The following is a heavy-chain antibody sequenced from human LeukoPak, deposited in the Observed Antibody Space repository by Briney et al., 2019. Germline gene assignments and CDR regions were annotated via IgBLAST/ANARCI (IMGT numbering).Heavy chain of an antibody. Sequence: GGSLRLSCAASGFTFSSYAMHWVRQAPGKGLEYVSAISSNGGSTYYANSVKGRFTISRDNSKNTLYLQMGSLRAEDMAVYYCARAAAGPFYYYYMDVWGKGTTVTVSS. CDR3: ARAAAGPFYYYYMDV. D-gene: IGHD6-13*01. J-gene: IGHJ6*03. CDR2: ISSNGGST. CDR1: GFTFSSYA. V-gene: IGHV3-64*01.